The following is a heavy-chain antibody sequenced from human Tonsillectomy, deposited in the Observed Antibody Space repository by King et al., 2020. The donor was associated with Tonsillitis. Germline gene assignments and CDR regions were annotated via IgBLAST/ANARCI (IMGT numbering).Heavy chain of an antibody. CDR1: GGSLSNFY. Sequence: VQLQQWGAGLLKPSETLSLTCAVSGGSLSNFYWSWIRQPPGKGLEWIGEISHSGNTNYNSSLKSRVTISIDTSKNQFSLNLSSVTAADRAVYYCARLSTYCSATGCFRFDHWGQGTLVTVSS. CDR3: ARLSTYCSATGCFRFDH. CDR2: ISHSGNT. D-gene: IGHD2-15*01. J-gene: IGHJ4*02. V-gene: IGHV4-34*01.